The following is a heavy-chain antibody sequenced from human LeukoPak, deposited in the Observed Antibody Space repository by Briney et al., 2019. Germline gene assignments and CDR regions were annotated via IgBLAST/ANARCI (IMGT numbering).Heavy chain of an antibody. Sequence: GGSLRLSCAASGFTFSSYSMNWVRQAPGKGLEWVSSISSSSYTYYADSVKGRFTISRDNAKNSLYLQMNSLRAEDTAVYYCARGVGTGAFDIWGQGTMVTVSS. D-gene: IGHD3-10*01. CDR3: ARGVGTGAFDI. CDR2: ISSSSYT. CDR1: GFTFSSYS. J-gene: IGHJ3*02. V-gene: IGHV3-21*01.